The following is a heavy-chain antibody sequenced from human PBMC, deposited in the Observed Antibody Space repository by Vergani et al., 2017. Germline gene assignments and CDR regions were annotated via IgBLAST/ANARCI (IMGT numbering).Heavy chain of an antibody. Sequence: EVQLLESGGDLVQPGGSLRLSCAASGFTFIMHAMSWVRQAPGKGLEWVSTLSASDRRTHYADSVKGRFTISRDNSKNTLFLQMNSLRAEDTALYYCAKSSASLGLWGEYFQHWGQGTLVTVSS. D-gene: IGHD3-16*01. V-gene: IGHV3-23*01. CDR3: AKSSASLGLWGEYFQH. CDR2: LSASDRRT. CDR1: GFTFIMHA. J-gene: IGHJ1*01.